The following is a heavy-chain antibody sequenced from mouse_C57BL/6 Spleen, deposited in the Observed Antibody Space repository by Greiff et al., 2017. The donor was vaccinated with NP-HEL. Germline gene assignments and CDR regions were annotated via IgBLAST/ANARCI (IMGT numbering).Heavy chain of an antibody. CDR1: GFSLSTSGMG. V-gene: IGHV8-12*01. J-gene: IGHJ3*01. CDR3: ARSHAYYSNYGFAY. D-gene: IGHD2-5*01. Sequence: QVTLKESGPGILQSSQTLSLTCSFSGFSLSTSGMGVSWIRQPSGKGLEWLAHIYWDDDKRFNPSLKSRLTISKDTSRNQVFLKITSVDTADTATYYCARSHAYYSNYGFAYWGQGTLVTVSA. CDR2: IYWDDDK.